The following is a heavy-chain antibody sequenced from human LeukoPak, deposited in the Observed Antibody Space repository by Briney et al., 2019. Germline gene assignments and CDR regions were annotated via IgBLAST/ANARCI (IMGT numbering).Heavy chain of an antibody. CDR1: GGSFSGYY. J-gene: IGHJ3*02. V-gene: IGHV4-34*01. D-gene: IGHD3-9*01. CDR2: INHSGST. CDR3: ARGLLRYFDWLLSHDAFDI. Sequence: SETLSPTCAVYGGSFSGYYWSWIRQPPGKGLEWIGEINHSGSTNYNPSLKSRVTISVDTSKNQFSLKLSSVTAADTAVYYCARGLLRYFDWLLSHDAFDIWGQGTMVTVSS.